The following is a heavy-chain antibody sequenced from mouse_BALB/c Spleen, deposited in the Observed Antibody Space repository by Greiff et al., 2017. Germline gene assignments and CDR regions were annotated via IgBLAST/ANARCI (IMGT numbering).Heavy chain of an antibody. D-gene: IGHD2-2*01. V-gene: IGHV1-69*02. Sequence: VQLQQPGAELVRPGASVKLSCKASGYTFTSYWINWVKQRPGQGLEWIGNIYPSDSYTNYNQKFKDKATLTVDKSSSTAYMQLSSPTSEDSAVYYCTRVGYDRGYAMDYWGQGTSVTVSS. J-gene: IGHJ4*01. CDR3: TRVGYDRGYAMDY. CDR1: GYTFTSYW. CDR2: IYPSDSYT.